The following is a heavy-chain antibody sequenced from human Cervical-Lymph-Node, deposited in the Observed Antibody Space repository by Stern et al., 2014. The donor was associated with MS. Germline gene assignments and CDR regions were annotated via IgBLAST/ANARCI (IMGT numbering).Heavy chain of an antibody. CDR1: GYTFNIYG. CDR2: ISAYNGNT. V-gene: IGHV1-18*01. J-gene: IGHJ4*02. D-gene: IGHD5-12*01. Sequence: VQLGESGAEVKKPGASVKVSCKASGYTFNIYGINWVRQAPGQGLEWMGWISAYNGNTDYAQKFQGRVTMTTDTSTSTAYMDLRSLRSDDTAVYYCARHYSGYDYFDYWGQGTLVTVSS. CDR3: ARHYSGYDYFDY.